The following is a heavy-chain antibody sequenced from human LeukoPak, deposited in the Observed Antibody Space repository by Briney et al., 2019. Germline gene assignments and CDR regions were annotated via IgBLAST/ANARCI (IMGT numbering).Heavy chain of an antibody. Sequence: PGGSLRLSCAASGFTVSSNYMSWVRQAPGKGLEWVSVIYSGGSTYYADSVKGRFTISRDNSKSTLYIQMNSLRAEDTAVYYCARIAMVRGIIIDAFDNWGQGTMVTVSS. CDR2: IYSGGST. J-gene: IGHJ3*02. CDR1: GFTVSSNY. D-gene: IGHD3-10*01. V-gene: IGHV3-53*01. CDR3: ARIAMVRGIIIDAFDN.